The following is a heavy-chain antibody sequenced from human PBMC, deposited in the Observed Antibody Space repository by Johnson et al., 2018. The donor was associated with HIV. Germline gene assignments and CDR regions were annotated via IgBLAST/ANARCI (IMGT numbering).Heavy chain of an antibody. CDR3: AKIYLGQQLRDPFDF. J-gene: IGHJ3*01. D-gene: IGHD6-13*01. Sequence: VQLVESGGGVVRPGGSLRLSCAASGFAFHDRGMSWVRQAPGKGLEWVSGINGNGGSTAYADSVKGRFTISRDNAKNSLYLQMSSLRVEDTAVYYCAKIYLGQQLRDPFDFWGQGTLVTVSS. V-gene: IGHV3-20*04. CDR2: INGNGGST. CDR1: GFAFHDRG.